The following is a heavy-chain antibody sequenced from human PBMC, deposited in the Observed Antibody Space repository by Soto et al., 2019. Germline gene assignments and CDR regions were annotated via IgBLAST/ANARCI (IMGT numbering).Heavy chain of an antibody. V-gene: IGHV1-18*01. CDR1: GYTFTSYG. CDR3: ARAIIPLTTIFYGMDV. CDR2: ISAYNGNT. D-gene: IGHD4-4*01. Sequence: ASVKVSCKSSGYTFTSYGISWVRQAPGQGLEWMGWISAYNGNTNYAQKLQGRVTMTTDTSTSTAYMELRSLRSDDTAVYYCARAIIPLTTIFYGMDVWGQGTTVTVSS. J-gene: IGHJ6*02.